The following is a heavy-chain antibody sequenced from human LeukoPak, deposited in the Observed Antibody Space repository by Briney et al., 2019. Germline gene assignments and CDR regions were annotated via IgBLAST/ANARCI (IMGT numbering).Heavy chain of an antibody. V-gene: IGHV3-23*01. CDR3: ARERDSAFDS. CDR1: EFTFSSYA. D-gene: IGHD4-11*01. CDR2: ISDIGRP. J-gene: IGHJ4*02. Sequence: PGGSLILSCAASEFTFSSYAMSWFRQAPGKGLERVSGISDIGRPYYAGSVKGRFIISRDNSNNMLYVQMNSLRAEDTAIYYCARERDSAFDSWGQGTLVTVSS.